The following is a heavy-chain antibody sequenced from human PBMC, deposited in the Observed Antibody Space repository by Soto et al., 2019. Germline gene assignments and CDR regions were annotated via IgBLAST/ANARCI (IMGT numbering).Heavy chain of an antibody. J-gene: IGHJ3*02. Sequence: EVQLLESGGGLVQPGGSLRLSCVASGFTFSSYAMSWVRQAPGKGLEWVSAISGSGGSTYYADSVKGRFTISRDNSKNTLYLQMNSLRAEDTAVYYCAKLNYDFWSGYPDAFDIWGQGTMVTVSS. CDR1: GFTFSSYA. D-gene: IGHD3-3*01. CDR3: AKLNYDFWSGYPDAFDI. CDR2: ISGSGGST. V-gene: IGHV3-23*01.